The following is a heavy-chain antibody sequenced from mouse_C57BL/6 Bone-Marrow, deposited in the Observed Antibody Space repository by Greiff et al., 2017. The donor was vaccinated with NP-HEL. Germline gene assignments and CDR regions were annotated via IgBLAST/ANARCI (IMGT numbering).Heavy chain of an antibody. CDR3: ARWSYYGYCFDY. CDR1: GYTFTSYW. J-gene: IGHJ2*01. D-gene: IGHD2-10*01. V-gene: IGHV1-69*01. Sequence: VQLQQPGAELVMPGASVKLSCKASGYTFTSYWMHWVKQRPGHGLEWIGEIDPSDSYTNYNQKFKGKSTLTVDKSSSTAYMQLSSLKSEDSAVYYCARWSYYGYCFDYWGQGTTLTVSS. CDR2: IDPSDSYT.